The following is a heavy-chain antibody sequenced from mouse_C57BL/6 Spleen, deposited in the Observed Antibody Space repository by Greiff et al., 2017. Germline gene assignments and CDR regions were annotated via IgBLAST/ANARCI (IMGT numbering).Heavy chain of an antibody. J-gene: IGHJ2*01. V-gene: IGHV1-61*01. CDR2: IYPSDSET. Sequence: QVQLQQPGAELVRPGSSVKLSCKASGYTFTSYWMDWVKQRPGQGLEWIGNIYPSDSETHYNQKFKDKATLTVDKSSSTAYMQLSSLTSEDSAVYYCARAGDGIRQLRPRCHYFDYWGQGTTLPVSS. D-gene: IGHD3-2*02. CDR1: GYTFTSYW. CDR3: ARAGDGIRQLRPRCHYFDY.